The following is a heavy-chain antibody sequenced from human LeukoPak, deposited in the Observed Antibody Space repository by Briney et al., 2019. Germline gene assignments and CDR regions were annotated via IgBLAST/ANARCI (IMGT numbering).Heavy chain of an antibody. CDR3: ARRLLVYCCGGSGYSGYFHH. V-gene: IGHV3-48*01. CDR2: ISRSSSTI. Sequence: GGSLRLSCAASVFTFSSYSRNVVRQAPGKGREWVSDISRSSSTIYYADSVRVRFTISRDNAKNSLYLQMNSLRAEDTAVYYCARRLLVYCCGGSGYSGYFHHWGQGTLVTVSS. D-gene: IGHD2-15*01. J-gene: IGHJ1*01. CDR1: VFTFSSYS.